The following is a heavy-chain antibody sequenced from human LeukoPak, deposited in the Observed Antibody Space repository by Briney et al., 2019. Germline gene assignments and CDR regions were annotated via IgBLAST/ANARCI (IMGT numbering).Heavy chain of an antibody. CDR2: ISSSSSYI. J-gene: IGHJ5*02. Sequence: GGSLRLPCAASGFTFSSYSMNWVRQAPGKGLEWVSSISSSSSYIYYADSVKGRFTISRDNAKNSLYLQMNSLRAEDTAVYYCARVADTSGFDPWGQGTLVTVSS. D-gene: IGHD5-18*01. V-gene: IGHV3-21*01. CDR1: GFTFSSYS. CDR3: ARVADTSGFDP.